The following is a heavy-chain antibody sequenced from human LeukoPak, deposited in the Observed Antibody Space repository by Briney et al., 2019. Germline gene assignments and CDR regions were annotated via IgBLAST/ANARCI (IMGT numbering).Heavy chain of an antibody. CDR2: MNPNSGNT. CDR3: ARGWGRGATGNDY. Sequence: ASVKVSCKASGYTFTGYYMHWVRQAPGQGLEWMGWMNPNSGNTGYAQKFQGRVTITRNTSISTAYMELSSLRSEDTAVYYCARGWGRGATGNDYWGQGTLVTVSS. V-gene: IGHV1-8*03. D-gene: IGHD5-12*01. J-gene: IGHJ4*02. CDR1: GYTFTGYY.